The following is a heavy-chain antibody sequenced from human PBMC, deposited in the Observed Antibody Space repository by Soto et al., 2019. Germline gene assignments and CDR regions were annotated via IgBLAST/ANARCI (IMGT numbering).Heavy chain of an antibody. CDR2: IWYDGSNK. CDR1: GFTSSSYG. J-gene: IGHJ3*02. CDR3: ARNFGIMIPSPDAFDI. V-gene: IGHV3-33*01. D-gene: IGHD3-16*01. Sequence: HPGGSLRLSCAASGFTSSSYGMHWVRQAPGKGLEWVAVIWYDGSNKYYADSVKGRFTISRDNSKNTLYLQMNSLRAEDTAVYYCARNFGIMIPSPDAFDIWGQGTMVTVPS.